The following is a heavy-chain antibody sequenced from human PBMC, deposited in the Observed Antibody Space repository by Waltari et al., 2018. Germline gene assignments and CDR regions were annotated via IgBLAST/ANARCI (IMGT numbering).Heavy chain of an antibody. J-gene: IGHJ6*02. CDR3: ARLASPEGLDV. Sequence: QLQLQESGQGLVKPSETLSLMCTVSGGSITSSSFHWTWIRQPPGKGLEWIGSVYYTGSAFYNPSLKSRLTISSDTSGNQFSLQVRSVTAADTAVYYCARLASPEGLDVWGQGTTVTVSS. CDR2: VYYTGSA. V-gene: IGHV4-39*01. CDR1: GGSITSSSFH.